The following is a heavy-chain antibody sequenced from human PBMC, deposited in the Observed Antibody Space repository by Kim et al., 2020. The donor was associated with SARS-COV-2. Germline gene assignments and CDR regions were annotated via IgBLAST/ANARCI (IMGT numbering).Heavy chain of an antibody. J-gene: IGHJ4*02. CDR2: IWYDGSNK. CDR1: GFTFSSYG. V-gene: IGHV3-33*01. Sequence: GGSLRLSCAASGFTFSSYGMHWVRQAPGKGLEWVAVIWYDGSNKYYADSVKGRFTISRDNSKNTLYLQMNSPRAEDTAVYYCAREALEGDSSGYYSFDYWGQGTLVTVSS. D-gene: IGHD3-22*01. CDR3: AREALEGDSSGYYSFDY.